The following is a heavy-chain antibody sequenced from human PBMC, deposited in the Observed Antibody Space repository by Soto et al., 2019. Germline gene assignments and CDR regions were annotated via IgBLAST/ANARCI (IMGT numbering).Heavy chain of an antibody. D-gene: IGHD4-17*01. CDR3: AKDTGDYGDYNDMDV. CDR1: GFTFDDYA. J-gene: IGHJ6*03. Sequence: EVQLVESGGGLVQPGRSLRLSCAASGFTFDDYAMHWVRQAPGKGLEWVSGISWNSGSIGYADSVKGRFTISRDNAKNSLYLQMNSLRAEDTALYYCAKDTGDYGDYNDMDVWGKGTTVTVSS. V-gene: IGHV3-9*01. CDR2: ISWNSGSI.